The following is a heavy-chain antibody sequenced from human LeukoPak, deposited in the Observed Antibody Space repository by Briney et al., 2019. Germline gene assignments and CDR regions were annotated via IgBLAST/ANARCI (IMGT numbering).Heavy chain of an antibody. CDR2: LNGDGTTA. D-gene: IGHD3-10*01. CDR1: GFTFGNYW. Sequence: PGGSLRLSCAGSGFTFGNYWMNWVRQAPGQGLVWLSRLNGDGTTATYADSVKDRFTISRDNAKKTLYLQLTSLRAEDTAVYFCARDPGVRGVYYNYFDPWGQGTLVTVSS. V-gene: IGHV3-74*01. J-gene: IGHJ5*02. CDR3: ARDPGVRGVYYNYFDP.